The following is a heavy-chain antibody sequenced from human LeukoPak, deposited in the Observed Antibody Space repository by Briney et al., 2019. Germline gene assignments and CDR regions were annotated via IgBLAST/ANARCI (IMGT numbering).Heavy chain of an antibody. J-gene: IGHJ6*04. CDR2: ISSSGSTI. D-gene: IGHD3-10*02. CDR3: AELGITMIGGV. CDR1: GFIFGSYE. Sequence: GGSLRLSCAASGFIFGSYEMNWVRQAPGKGLEWVSYISSSGSTIYYADSVKGRFTISRDNAKNSLYLQMNSLRAEDTAVYYCAELGITMIGGVWGKGTTVTISS. V-gene: IGHV3-48*03.